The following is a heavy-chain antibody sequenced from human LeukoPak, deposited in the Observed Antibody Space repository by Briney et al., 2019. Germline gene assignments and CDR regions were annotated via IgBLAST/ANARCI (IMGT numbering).Heavy chain of an antibody. J-gene: IGHJ4*02. Sequence: EPGGSLRLSCAASGFSFSTCIMTWVRQAPGKGLEWVSAIGSDGSSTHYADSVKGRFIISRDNAKNSLYLQMNSLRAEDTAVYYCARDRYRSSSSHWGQGTLVTVSS. D-gene: IGHD5-18*01. V-gene: IGHV3-23*01. CDR3: ARDRYRSSSSH. CDR1: GFSFSTCI. CDR2: IGSDGSST.